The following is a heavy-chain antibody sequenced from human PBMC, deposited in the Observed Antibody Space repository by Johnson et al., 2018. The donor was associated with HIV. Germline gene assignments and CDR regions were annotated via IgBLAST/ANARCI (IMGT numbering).Heavy chain of an antibody. J-gene: IGHJ3*01. CDR2: ISSSGSTI. CDR1: GFTFSDYY. D-gene: IGHD3-16*01. CDR3: AKDRTSWGFDAFDL. Sequence: QVQLVESGGGLVKPGGSLRLSCAASGFTFSDYYMSWIRQAPGQGLEWVSYISSSGSTIYYADSVKGRFTISRDNAKNSLYLQMNSLRAEDTAVYFGAKDRTSWGFDAFDLWGQGTMVTVSS. V-gene: IGHV3-11*04.